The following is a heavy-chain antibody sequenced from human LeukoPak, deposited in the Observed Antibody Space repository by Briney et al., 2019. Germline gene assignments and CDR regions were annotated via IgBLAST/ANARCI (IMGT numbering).Heavy chain of an antibody. V-gene: IGHV1-46*01. CDR1: GYTFTGYH. CDR2: INPSGGST. Sequence: ASVKVSCKASGYTFTGYHMHWVRQAPGQGLEWMGIINPSGGSTSYAQKFQGRVTMTRDMSTSTVYMELSSLRSEDTAVYYCARGIGDRFRLQHVIDYWGQGTLVTVSS. J-gene: IGHJ4*02. D-gene: IGHD2-21*02. CDR3: ARGIGDRFRLQHVIDY.